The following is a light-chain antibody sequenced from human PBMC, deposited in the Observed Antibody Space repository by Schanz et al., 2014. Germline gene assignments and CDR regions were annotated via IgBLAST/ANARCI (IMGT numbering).Light chain of an antibody. J-gene: IGKJ2*01. CDR2: GAS. CDR3: QHYGSSPPYT. CDR1: QSVSSN. V-gene: IGKV3-20*01. Sequence: EIVLTQSPGTLSLSPGGRATLSCRASQSVSSNLAWYQQKPGQAPKLLIYGASSRASGIPDRFSGSGSGTDFTLTISRLEPEDFAVYYCQHYGSSPPYTFGQGTKLEIK.